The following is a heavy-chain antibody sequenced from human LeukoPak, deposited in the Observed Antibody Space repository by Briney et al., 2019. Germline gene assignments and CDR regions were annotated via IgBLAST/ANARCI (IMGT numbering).Heavy chain of an antibody. V-gene: IGHV3-48*04. Sequence: GGSLRLSCAASGFTFSSYAMNWVRQAPGKGLEWVSYISSSSSTIYYADSVKGRFTISRDNAKNSLYLQMNSLRAEDTAVYYCARDQSGGSRSWYNLIDYWGQGTLVTVSS. CDR3: ARDQSGGSRSWYNLIDY. D-gene: IGHD6-13*01. J-gene: IGHJ4*02. CDR1: GFTFSSYA. CDR2: ISSSSSTI.